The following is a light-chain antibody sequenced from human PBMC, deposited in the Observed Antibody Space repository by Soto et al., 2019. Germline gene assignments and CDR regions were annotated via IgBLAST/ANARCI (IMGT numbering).Light chain of an antibody. CDR3: QQYDTSLT. CDR2: DTS. V-gene: IGKV3D-20*01. J-gene: IGKJ4*01. CDR1: HTIASVY. Sequence: IVLTPSPAPPSFSPGERATLSFGASHTIASVYLAWYQHKPGLAPRLLIYDTSIRATGIPDRFTGSGSGTDFTLTISRLGPEDFAVYYCQQYDTSLTFGGGTKVDIK.